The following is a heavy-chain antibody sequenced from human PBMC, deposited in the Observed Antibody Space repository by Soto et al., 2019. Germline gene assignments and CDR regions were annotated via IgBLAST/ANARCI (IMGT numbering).Heavy chain of an antibody. V-gene: IGHV4-59*01. D-gene: IGHD3-3*01. Sequence: SETLSLTCTVSGGSISSYYWSWIRQPPGKGLEWIGYIYYSGSTNYNPSLKSRVTISVDTSKNQFSLKLSSVTAADTAVYYCARVTKDYDFWSGYHNGIYYFDYWGQGTLVIVSS. CDR1: GGSISSYY. CDR2: IYYSGST. CDR3: ARVTKDYDFWSGYHNGIYYFDY. J-gene: IGHJ4*02.